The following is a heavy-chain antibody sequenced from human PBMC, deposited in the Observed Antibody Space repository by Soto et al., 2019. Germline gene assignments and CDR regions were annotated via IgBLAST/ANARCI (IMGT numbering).Heavy chain of an antibody. CDR1: GFAFSNYG. Sequence: GGSLRLSCVASGFAFSNYGINWVRQAPGQGLEWLSYISSSSGTIYYADSVKGRFTISRDNAMNSLYLQMNSLRDEDTAVYYCAREGKMTSIISYLDHWGQGTPVTVSS. D-gene: IGHD3-10*01. J-gene: IGHJ4*02. CDR2: ISSSSGTI. CDR3: AREGKMTSIISYLDH. V-gene: IGHV3-48*02.